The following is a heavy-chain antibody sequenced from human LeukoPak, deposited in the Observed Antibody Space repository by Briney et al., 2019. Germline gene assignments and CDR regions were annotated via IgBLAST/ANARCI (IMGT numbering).Heavy chain of an antibody. CDR3: AKSPLTTVTHGLFDY. CDR1: GFTFSSNA. D-gene: IGHD4-11*01. Sequence: GGSLRLSCAASGFTFSSNAMSWVRQAPGKGLEWVSAISGSGGSTYYADSVKGRFTISRDNSKTTLYLQMNSLRAEDTAVYYCAKSPLTTVTHGLFDYWGQGTLVTVSS. V-gene: IGHV3-23*01. CDR2: ISGSGGST. J-gene: IGHJ4*02.